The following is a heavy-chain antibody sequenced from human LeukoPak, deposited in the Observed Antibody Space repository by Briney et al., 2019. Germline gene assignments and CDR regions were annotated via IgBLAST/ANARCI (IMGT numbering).Heavy chain of an antibody. CDR2: IYYSGST. CDR1: GGSICSYY. D-gene: IGHD3-3*01. CDR3: ASYTIFGVARSPAFDI. Sequence: SETLSLTCTVSGGSICSYYWSWIRQPPGKGLEWIGYIYYSGSTNYNPSLKSRVTISVDTSKNQFSLKLSSVTAADTAVYYCASYTIFGVARSPAFDIWGQGTMVTVSS. J-gene: IGHJ3*02. V-gene: IGHV4-59*01.